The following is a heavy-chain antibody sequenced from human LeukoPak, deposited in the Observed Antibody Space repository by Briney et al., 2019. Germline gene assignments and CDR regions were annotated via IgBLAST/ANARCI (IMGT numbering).Heavy chain of an antibody. CDR2: ISYDGSNK. D-gene: IGHD3-10*01. V-gene: IGHV3-30*03. CDR1: GFTFSSYG. Sequence: GGSLRLSCAASGFTFSSYGMHWVRQAPGKGLEWVAVISYDGSNKYYADSVKGRFTISRDNSKNTLYLQMNSLRAEDTAVYYCSRGEWYYGSGSYYPPHFDYWGQGTLVTVSS. J-gene: IGHJ4*02. CDR3: SRGEWYYGSGSYYPPHFDY.